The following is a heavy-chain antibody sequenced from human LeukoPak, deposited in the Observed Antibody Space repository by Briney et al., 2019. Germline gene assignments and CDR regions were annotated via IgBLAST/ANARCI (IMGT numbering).Heavy chain of an antibody. Sequence: ASVKVSCKASEYTFTDYYMHWVRQAPGQGLESMGWITPRSGGTKYEQKFQGRVTMTWDTSVSTAYMELSSLRSDDTAIYYCARQWGFYHSGSSLYYFDYWGQGTLVTVSS. CDR3: ARQWGFYHSGSSLYYFDY. V-gene: IGHV1-2*02. D-gene: IGHD3-10*01. CDR2: ITPRSGGT. CDR1: EYTFTDYY. J-gene: IGHJ4*02.